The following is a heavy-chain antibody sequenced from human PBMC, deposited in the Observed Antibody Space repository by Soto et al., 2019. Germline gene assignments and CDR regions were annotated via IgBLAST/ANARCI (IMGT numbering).Heavy chain of an antibody. J-gene: IGHJ4*02. CDR3: ATVLFSRYDFCSGLFYF. D-gene: IGHD3-3*01. CDR2: FDPEDGET. V-gene: IGHV1-24*01. Sequence: ASVKVSCKVSGYTLTELSMHWVRQAPGKGLEWMGGFDPEDGETIYAQKFQGRVTMTEDTSTDTAYMELSSLRSEDTAVYYCATVLFSRYDFCSGLFYFWGQGSLVPGSA. CDR1: GYTLTELS.